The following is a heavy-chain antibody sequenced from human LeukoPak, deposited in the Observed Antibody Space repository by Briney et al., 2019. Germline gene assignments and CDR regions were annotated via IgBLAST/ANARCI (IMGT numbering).Heavy chain of an antibody. Sequence: SETLSLTCTVSGDSFSSHYWTWIRQPPGKGLEYIGYIYYSGSTDYNPSLKSRVTISLDTSKNQFSLNLTSVTAADTAVYYCARRSGVLDSRDSRYYFDHWGQGTLVTVSS. CDR3: ARRSGVLDSRDSRYYFDH. CDR2: IYYSGST. CDR1: GDSFSSHY. D-gene: IGHD3-22*01. V-gene: IGHV4-59*11. J-gene: IGHJ4*02.